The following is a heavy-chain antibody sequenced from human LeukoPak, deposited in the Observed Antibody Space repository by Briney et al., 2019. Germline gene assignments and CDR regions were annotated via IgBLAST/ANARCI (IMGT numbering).Heavy chain of an antibody. Sequence: SETLSLTCTVSGGSISSSSYYWGWIRPPPRKGLEWIGTIYYSGSTYYNPSLKNRVTISVDTSKNQFSLKLGSVTAADTAVYYCATGYTSNCPYNWGQGTLVTVSS. D-gene: IGHD6-13*01. CDR1: GGSISSSSYY. CDR2: IYYSGST. CDR3: ATGYTSNCPYN. J-gene: IGHJ4*02. V-gene: IGHV4-39*01.